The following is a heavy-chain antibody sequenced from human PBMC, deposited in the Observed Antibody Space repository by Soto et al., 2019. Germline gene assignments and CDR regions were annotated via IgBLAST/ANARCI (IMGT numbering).Heavy chain of an antibody. CDR3: ARGQRATMVRGVLDAFDI. CDR2: IYYSGST. V-gene: IGHV4-30-4*01. Sequence: SETLSLTCTVSGGSISSGDYYWSWIRQPPGKGLEWIGYIYYSGSTYYNPSLKSRVTISVDTSKNQFSLKLSSVTAADTAVYYCARGQRATMVRGVLDAFDIWGQGTMVTVSS. D-gene: IGHD3-10*01. CDR1: GGSISSGDYY. J-gene: IGHJ3*02.